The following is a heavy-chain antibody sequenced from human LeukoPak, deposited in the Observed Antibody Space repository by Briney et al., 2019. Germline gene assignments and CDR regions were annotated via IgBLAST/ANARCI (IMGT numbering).Heavy chain of an antibody. Sequence: ASVKVSCKASGYTFTGYYMHWVRQAPGQGLEWMGWINPNSGGTNYAQKFQGRVTMTRDTSISTAYMELSRLRSDGTAVHYCAREENSSGWYACAFDIWGQGTMVTVSS. CDR2: INPNSGGT. CDR3: AREENSSGWYACAFDI. D-gene: IGHD6-19*01. J-gene: IGHJ3*02. CDR1: GYTFTGYY. V-gene: IGHV1-2*02.